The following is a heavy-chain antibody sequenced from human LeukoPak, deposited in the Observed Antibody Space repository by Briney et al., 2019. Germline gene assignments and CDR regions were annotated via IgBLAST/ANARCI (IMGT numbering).Heavy chain of an antibody. Sequence: GESLKIFCKGSGYSFNSYWIGWVRQMPGKGLEWMGIIYPGDSDTRYSPSFQGQVTISVDKSISTAYLQWSSLKASDTAMYYCARRSGVRGAPFDYWGQGTLVTVSS. CDR3: ARRSGVRGAPFDY. CDR2: IYPGDSDT. V-gene: IGHV5-51*01. CDR1: GYSFNSYW. J-gene: IGHJ4*02. D-gene: IGHD3-10*01.